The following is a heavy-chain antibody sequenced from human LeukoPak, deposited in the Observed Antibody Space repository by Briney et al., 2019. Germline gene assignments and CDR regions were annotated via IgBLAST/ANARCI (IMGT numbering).Heavy chain of an antibody. CDR2: ISVDGDTT. D-gene: IGHD6-19*01. J-gene: IGHJ4*02. CDR3: AQGYSSGWFPY. V-gene: IGHV3-23*01. CDR1: GFGVSSYG. Sequence: GGSLRLSCAVSGFGVSSYGMSWVRQALGKGLEWISAISVDGDTTYYADSVKGRFIISRDDSENTLYLQMNSLRTEDTAVYYCAQGYSSGWFPYWGQGSLVSVSS.